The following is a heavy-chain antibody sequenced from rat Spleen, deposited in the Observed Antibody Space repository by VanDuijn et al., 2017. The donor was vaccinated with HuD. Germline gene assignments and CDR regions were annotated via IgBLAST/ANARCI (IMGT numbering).Heavy chain of an antibody. CDR3: TTIIRVYYFDY. V-gene: IGHV5-25*01. CDR1: GFTFSHYY. J-gene: IGHJ2*01. Sequence: EVHLVESGGGLVQPGRSMKLSCSASGFTFSHYYMAWVRQAPTKGLEWVASISPGDGTTYYRDSVKGRFTISRNNAKSTLYLQMDSLRSEDTATYYCTTIIRVYYFDYWGQGVMVTVSS. CDR2: ISPGDGTT. D-gene: IGHD4-3*01.